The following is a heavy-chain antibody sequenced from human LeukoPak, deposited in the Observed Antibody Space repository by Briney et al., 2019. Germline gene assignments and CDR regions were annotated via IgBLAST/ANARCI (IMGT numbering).Heavy chain of an antibody. J-gene: IGHJ4*02. V-gene: IGHV3-23*01. Sequence: GGSLRVSCAASGFTFSSYAMSWVRQAPGEGLEWVSAISGSGGSTYYADSVKGRFTISRDNSKNTLYLQMNSLRAEDTAVYYCAKDRAVVVPAAPVYWGQGTLVTVSS. CDR1: GFTFSSYA. CDR2: ISGSGGST. D-gene: IGHD2-2*01. CDR3: AKDRAVVVPAAPVY.